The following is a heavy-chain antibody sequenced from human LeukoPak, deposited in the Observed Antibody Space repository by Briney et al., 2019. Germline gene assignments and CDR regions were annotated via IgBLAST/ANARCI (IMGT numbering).Heavy chain of an antibody. CDR1: GGSISSSSYY. V-gene: IGHV4-39*07. CDR2: IYYSGST. CDR3: ARVRTYYYYYMDV. Sequence: SETLSLTCTVSGGSISSSSYYWGWIRQPPGKGLEWIGSIYYSGSTYYNPSLKSRVTISVDTSKNQFSLKLSSVTAADTAVYYCARVRTYYYYYMDVWGKGTTVTVSS. J-gene: IGHJ6*03.